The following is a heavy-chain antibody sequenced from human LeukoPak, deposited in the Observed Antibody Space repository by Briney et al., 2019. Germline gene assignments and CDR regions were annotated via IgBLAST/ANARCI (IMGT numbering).Heavy chain of an antibody. CDR1: GFTFSSHA. D-gene: IGHD5-24*01. CDR2: ISGSGGST. CDR3: AKCWGWLPDY. Sequence: GSLRLSCAASGFTFSSHAMSWVRQAPGKGLEWVSAISGSGGSTYYADSVKGRFTIPRDNSKNTLFLQMNSLRAEDTAVYYCAKCWGWLPDYWGQGTLVTVSS. V-gene: IGHV3-23*01. J-gene: IGHJ4*02.